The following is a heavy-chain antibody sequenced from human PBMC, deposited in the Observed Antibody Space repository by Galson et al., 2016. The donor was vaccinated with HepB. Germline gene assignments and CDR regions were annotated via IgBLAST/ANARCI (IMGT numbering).Heavy chain of an antibody. V-gene: IGHV3-48*03. CDR1: GFTFSIYE. Sequence: SLRLSCAASGFTFSIYEMNWVRLAPGKGPEWISYIDDRSRTTLYADSVRGRFTISRGNAKNSLFLQMNNLRVGDTAVYYCATLELRPPTDYWGRGTLVTVSS. J-gene: IGHJ4*02. CDR3: ATLELRPPTDY. CDR2: IDDRSRTT. D-gene: IGHD3-16*01.